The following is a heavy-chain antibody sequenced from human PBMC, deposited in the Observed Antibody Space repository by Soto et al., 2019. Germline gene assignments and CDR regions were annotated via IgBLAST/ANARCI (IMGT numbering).Heavy chain of an antibody. D-gene: IGHD1-1*01. V-gene: IGHV1-8*01. CDR1: GYTFTSYD. CDR3: ARGIGSCWFRTTGSPPFDP. Sequence: GASVKVSCKASGYTFTSYDINWVRQATGQGLEWMGWMNPNSGNTGYAQKFQGRVTMTRNTSISTAYMELSSLRSEDTAVYYCARGIGSCWFRTTGSPPFDPWGQGTLVTVSS. J-gene: IGHJ5*02. CDR2: MNPNSGNT.